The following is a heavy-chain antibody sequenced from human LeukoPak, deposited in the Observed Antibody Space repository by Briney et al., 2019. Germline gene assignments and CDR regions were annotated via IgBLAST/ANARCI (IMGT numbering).Heavy chain of an antibody. CDR1: GFIFSTYS. CDR2: IGARGSAT. J-gene: IGHJ3*02. CDR3: AREPGAYYDFWSGYYGAFDI. Sequence: PGGSLRLSCAASGFIFSTYSMSWVRQAPGKGLEWVSAIGARGSATFYSDSVKGRFTISRDNSKNTLYLQMNSLRAEDTAVYYCAREPGAYYDFWSGYYGAFDIWGQGTMVTVSS. V-gene: IGHV3-23*01. D-gene: IGHD3-3*01.